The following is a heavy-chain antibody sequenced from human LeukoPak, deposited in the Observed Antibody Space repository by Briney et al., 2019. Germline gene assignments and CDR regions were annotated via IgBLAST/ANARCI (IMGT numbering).Heavy chain of an antibody. V-gene: IGHV3-7*02. Sequence: GGSLRLSCAASGFTFSSYWINWVRQAPGKGLEWVANINQDGGEKHYGDSVKGRFTISRDNAKNSLYLQMNSLRAEDTAVYYCARAGRQQLVHFDYWGQGTLVTVSS. CDR2: INQDGGEK. J-gene: IGHJ4*02. D-gene: IGHD6-6*01. CDR1: GFTFSSYW. CDR3: ARAGRQQLVHFDY.